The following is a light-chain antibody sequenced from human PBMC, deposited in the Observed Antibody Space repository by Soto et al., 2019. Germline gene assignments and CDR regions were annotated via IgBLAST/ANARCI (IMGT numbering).Light chain of an antibody. V-gene: IGKV1-39*01. Sequence: DMQMTQSPSSLSASVGDRVTITCRASQSISTFLNWYQQKPGKAPKLLIYAASSLQSGVPSRFSGSGSGTDFTLTISSLQPEDFATYYCQQSYSMSITFGPGTKVDIK. CDR2: AAS. CDR1: QSISTF. CDR3: QQSYSMSIT. J-gene: IGKJ3*01.